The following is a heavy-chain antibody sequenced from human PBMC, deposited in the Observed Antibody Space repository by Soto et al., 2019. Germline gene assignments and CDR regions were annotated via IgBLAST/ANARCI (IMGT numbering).Heavy chain of an antibody. CDR1: GFTFSNYW. D-gene: IGHD2-2*01. J-gene: IGHJ5*02. CDR3: VKDPKPYCSSTSCYSWFDP. CDR2: ISYDGSNK. Sequence: GGSMRLSCAASGFTFSNYWMSWVRQAPGKGPEWVAVISYDGSNKYYADSVKGRFTISRDNSKNTLYLQMNSLRAEDTAVYYCVKDPKPYCSSTSCYSWFDPWGQGTLVTVSS. V-gene: IGHV3-30*18.